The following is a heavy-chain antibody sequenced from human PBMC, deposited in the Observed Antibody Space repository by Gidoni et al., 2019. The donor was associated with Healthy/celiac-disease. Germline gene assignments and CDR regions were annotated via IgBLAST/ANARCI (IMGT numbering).Heavy chain of an antibody. Sequence: ETQLVESGGGLVQPGASLRLSCAASGFTFSSYSLNWVRQAPGKGLGWVSYISSSSRTIYYADSVKGRFTISRDNAKNSLYLQMNSLRAEDTAVYYCARGVGRLWFGELLFDYWGQGTLVTVSS. V-gene: IGHV3-48*01. J-gene: IGHJ4*02. CDR1: GFTFSSYS. D-gene: IGHD3-10*01. CDR3: ARGVGRLWFGELLFDY. CDR2: ISSSSRTI.